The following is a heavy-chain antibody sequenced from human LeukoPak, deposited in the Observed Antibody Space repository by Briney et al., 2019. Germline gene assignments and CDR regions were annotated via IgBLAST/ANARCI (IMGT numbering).Heavy chain of an antibody. Sequence: PGGSLRLSCAASGFTFSSYSMNWVRQAPGKGLEWVSYISSSSSTIYYADSVKGRFTISRDNAKNSLYLQMNSLRAEDTAVYYCSSVAAADVPRRRSVDYWGQGTLVTVSS. CDR3: SSVAAADVPRRRSVDY. CDR2: ISSSSSTI. CDR1: GFTFSSYS. J-gene: IGHJ4*02. D-gene: IGHD6-13*01. V-gene: IGHV3-48*04.